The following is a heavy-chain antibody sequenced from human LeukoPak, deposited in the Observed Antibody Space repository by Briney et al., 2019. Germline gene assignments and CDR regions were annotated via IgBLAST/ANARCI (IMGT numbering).Heavy chain of an antibody. D-gene: IGHD2-21*02. CDR1: GGTFSSYT. Sequence: SVKVSCKASGGTFSSYTISWVRRAPGQGLEWMGRIIPILGIANYAQKFQGRVTITADKSTSTAYMELSSLRSEDTAVYYCARERGDYVSLNFDYWGQGTLVTVSS. J-gene: IGHJ4*02. CDR3: ARERGDYVSLNFDY. CDR2: IIPILGIA. V-gene: IGHV1-69*04.